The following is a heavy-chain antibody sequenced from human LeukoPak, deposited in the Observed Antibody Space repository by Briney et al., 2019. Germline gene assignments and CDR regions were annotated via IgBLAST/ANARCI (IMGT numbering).Heavy chain of an antibody. CDR1: GYSFTSYW. D-gene: IGHD5-12*01. CDR2: IYPGDSDT. Sequence: GESLKISCKGSGYSFTSYWIGWVRQMPGKGLEWMGIIYPGDSDTRYSPSFQGQVTISADKSISAAYLQWSSLKASDTAMYYCARQAATIGDYFDYWGQGTLVTVSS. J-gene: IGHJ4*02. V-gene: IGHV5-51*01. CDR3: ARQAATIGDYFDY.